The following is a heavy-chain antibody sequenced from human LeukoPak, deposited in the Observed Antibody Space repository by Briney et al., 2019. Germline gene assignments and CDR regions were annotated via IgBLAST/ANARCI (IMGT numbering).Heavy chain of an antibody. D-gene: IGHD2-21*02. Sequence: PSETLSLTCTVSGGSISSSSYYWGWIRQPPGKGLEWIGSIYYSGSTYYNPSLKSRVTISVDTSKNQFSLKLSSVTAADTAVYYCARGASCGGDCYWEDHYYYGTDVWGQGTTVTVSS. CDR3: ARGASCGGDCYWEDHYYYGTDV. CDR2: IYYSGST. J-gene: IGHJ6*02. V-gene: IGHV4-39*07. CDR1: GGSISSSSYY.